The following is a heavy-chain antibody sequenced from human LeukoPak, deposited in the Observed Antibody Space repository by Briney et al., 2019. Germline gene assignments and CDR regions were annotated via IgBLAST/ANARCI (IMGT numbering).Heavy chain of an antibody. Sequence: GGSLRLSSAASGFTFSSYSMNRVRQAPGKGLEWVSSISSSSSYIYYADSVKGRFTISRDNAKNSLYLQMNSLRAEDTAVYYCARSRTVYNWFDPWGQGTLVTVSS. CDR3: ARSRTVYNWFDP. V-gene: IGHV3-21*01. CDR2: ISSSSSYI. J-gene: IGHJ5*02. CDR1: GFTFSSYS. D-gene: IGHD1-14*01.